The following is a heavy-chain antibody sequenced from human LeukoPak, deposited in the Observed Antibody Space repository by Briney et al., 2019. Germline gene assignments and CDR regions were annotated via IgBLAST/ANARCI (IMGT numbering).Heavy chain of an antibody. D-gene: IGHD3-10*01. J-gene: IGHJ5*02. V-gene: IGHV1-69*13. Sequence: SVKVSCKASGYTFTAYYMHWVRQAPGQGLEWMGGIIPIFGTANYAQKFQGRVTITADESTSTAYMELSSLRSEDTAVYYCASGPIRSVKGTWSAPWGKEPLVTVS. CDR2: IIPIFGTA. CDR1: GYTFTAYY. CDR3: ASGPIRSVKGTWSAP.